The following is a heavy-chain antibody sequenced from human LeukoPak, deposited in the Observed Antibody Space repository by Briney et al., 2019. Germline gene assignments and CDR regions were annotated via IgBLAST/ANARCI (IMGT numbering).Heavy chain of an antibody. J-gene: IGHJ4*02. CDR1: GFTFSSYA. D-gene: IGHD6-13*01. V-gene: IGHV3-23*01. Sequence: GGSLRLSCAASGFTFSSYAMSWVRQAPGKGLEWVSAISGSGGNTYYADSVKGRFTISRDNSKNTLYLQMNSLRAEDTAVYYCAKSSWGTSWPPGYCVDYWGQGTLVTVSS. CDR3: AKSSWGTSWPPGYCVDY. CDR2: ISGSGGNT.